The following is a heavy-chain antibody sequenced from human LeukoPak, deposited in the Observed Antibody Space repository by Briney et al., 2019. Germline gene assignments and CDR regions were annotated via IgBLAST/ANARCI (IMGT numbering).Heavy chain of an antibody. Sequence: GGSLRLSCTGSGFSFTNYAMHWVRQAPGEGLEWVAVISYDGSNKYYADSVKGRFTISRDNSKNTLYLQMNSLRAEDTAVYYCAKDGNGPFDYWGQGTLVTVSS. D-gene: IGHD1-26*01. J-gene: IGHJ4*02. CDR3: AKDGNGPFDY. CDR1: GFSFTNYA. V-gene: IGHV3-30*18. CDR2: ISYDGSNK.